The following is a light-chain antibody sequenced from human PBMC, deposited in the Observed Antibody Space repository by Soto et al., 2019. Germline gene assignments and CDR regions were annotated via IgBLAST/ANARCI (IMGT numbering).Light chain of an antibody. CDR2: CDN. CDR1: WSNIGRNI. V-gene: IGLV1-44*01. Sequence: QSVLTQSPSVSGTPGQRVTISWSGSWSNIGRNIVNWYQQLPGTAPKLLICCDNQRPSGVPDRFSASKSGTSASLAISGVQSEDEADYYCAAWDDSLNGVVFGGGTQLTAL. CDR3: AAWDDSLNGVV. J-gene: IGLJ3*02.